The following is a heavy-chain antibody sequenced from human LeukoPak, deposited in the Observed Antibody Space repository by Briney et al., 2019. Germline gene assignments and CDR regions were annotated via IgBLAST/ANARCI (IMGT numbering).Heavy chain of an antibody. V-gene: IGHV1-2*02. CDR3: ARVGDGYNLLDYFDY. D-gene: IGHD5-12*01. CDR2: INPNSGGT. Sequence: ASVKVSCKASGYTFTCYYMHWVRQAPGQGLEWMGWINPNSGGTNYAQKFQGRVTMTRDTSISTAYMELSRLRSDDTAVYYCARVGDGYNLLDYFDYWGQGTLVTVSS. J-gene: IGHJ4*02. CDR1: GYTFTCYY.